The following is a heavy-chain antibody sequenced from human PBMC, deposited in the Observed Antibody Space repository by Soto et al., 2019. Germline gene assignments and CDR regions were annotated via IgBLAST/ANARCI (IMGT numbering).Heavy chain of an antibody. J-gene: IGHJ6*02. Sequence: QVQLVESGGGVVQPGRSLRLSCAASGFTFSSYGMHWVRQAPGKGLEWVAVIWYDGSKKYYADSVKGRFTISRENSKITLYLQMNSLRAEDTAVYYCVRDTARAMVRIYYGMDVWGQGTTVTVSS. V-gene: IGHV3-33*01. CDR2: IWYDGSKK. CDR3: VRDTARAMVRIYYGMDV. D-gene: IGHD3-10*01. CDR1: GFTFSSYG.